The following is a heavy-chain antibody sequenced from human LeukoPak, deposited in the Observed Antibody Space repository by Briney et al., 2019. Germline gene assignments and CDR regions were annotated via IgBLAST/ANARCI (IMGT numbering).Heavy chain of an antibody. CDR1: GYTFTTYG. CDR2: ISAYNGNT. J-gene: IGHJ3*02. Sequence: GASVKVSCKASGYTFTTYGISWVRQAPGQGLEWMGWISAYNGNTNYAQKLQGRVTMTTDTSTRTAYMEVRRMRYDETAVYYCAREAVMITFGGVIVGDAFGIWGQGTMVTVSS. V-gene: IGHV1-18*01. CDR3: AREAVMITFGGVIVGDAFGI. D-gene: IGHD3-16*02.